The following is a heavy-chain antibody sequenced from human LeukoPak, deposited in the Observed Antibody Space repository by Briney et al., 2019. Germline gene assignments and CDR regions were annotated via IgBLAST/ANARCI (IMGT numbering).Heavy chain of an antibody. CDR2: ISYDGSNK. Sequence: PGGSLRLSCAASGFTFSSYAMHWVHQAPGKGLEWVAVISYDGSNKYYADSVKGRFTISRDNSKNTLYLQMNSLRDEDTAVYYCARVGDYGDLTPYYYYYYMDVWGEGTTVTVSS. V-gene: IGHV3-30*04. CDR1: GFTFSSYA. D-gene: IGHD4-17*01. J-gene: IGHJ6*03. CDR3: ARVGDYGDLTPYYYYYYMDV.